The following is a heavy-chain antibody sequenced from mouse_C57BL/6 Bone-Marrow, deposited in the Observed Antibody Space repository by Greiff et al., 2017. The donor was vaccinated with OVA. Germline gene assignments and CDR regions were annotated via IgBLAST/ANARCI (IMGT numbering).Heavy chain of an antibody. CDR3: AVYGNYRAWFAY. J-gene: IGHJ3*01. Sequence: VQLKQPGAELVMPGASVKLSCKASGYTFTSYWMHWVKQRPGQGLEWIGEIDPSDSYTNYNQKFKGKSTLTVDTSSSTAYMQLSSLTSEDSAVYYCAVYGNYRAWFAYWGQGTLVTVSA. D-gene: IGHD2-1*01. CDR1: GYTFTSYW. CDR2: IDPSDSYT. V-gene: IGHV1-69*01.